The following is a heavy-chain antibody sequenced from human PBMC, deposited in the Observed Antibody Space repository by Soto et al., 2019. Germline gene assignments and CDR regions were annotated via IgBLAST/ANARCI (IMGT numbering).Heavy chain of an antibody. J-gene: IGHJ4*02. V-gene: IGHV3-74*01. Sequence: EVQLVESGGGLVQPGGSLRLSCAASGFTFSSFWMHWVRQTPGKGPVWVSRISTDGSSTGYADSVKGRFTISRDSAKTTLYLQLDSRRPEDTAIYYCARGGTVTTRWGLFDYLGQGTRVTVSS. D-gene: IGHD4-17*01. CDR2: ISTDGSST. CDR1: GFTFSSFW. CDR3: ARGGTVTTRWGLFDY.